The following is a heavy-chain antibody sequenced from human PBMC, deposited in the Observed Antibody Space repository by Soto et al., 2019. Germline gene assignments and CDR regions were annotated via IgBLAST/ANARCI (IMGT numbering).Heavy chain of an antibody. J-gene: IGHJ4*02. D-gene: IGHD5-12*01. CDR2: VSYDGIDE. V-gene: IGHV3-30*03. CDR3: ATDLREMATNTPEY. CDR1: GFTFTSFG. Sequence: QVHLVESGGGVVQPGRSLRLSCAASGFTFTSFGIHWVRQAPGKGLEWVAVVSYDGIDENYADSVKGRFSISRDNSKNTGYLQMNGLRGKDTAVYYCATDLREMATNTPEYWGQGTLVTVSS.